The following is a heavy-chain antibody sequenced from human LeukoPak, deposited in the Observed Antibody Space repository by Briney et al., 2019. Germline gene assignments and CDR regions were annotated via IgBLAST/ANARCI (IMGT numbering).Heavy chain of an antibody. CDR1: GYTFTGYY. V-gene: IGHV1-2*04. Sequence: GASVKVSCKASGYTFTGYYMHWVRQAPGQGLEWMGWINPNSGGTKYAQKFQGWVTMTRDTSISTAYMELSRLRSDDTAVYYCAREGHGSGSYRPLYGMDVWGQGTTVTVSS. J-gene: IGHJ6*02. D-gene: IGHD3-10*01. CDR2: INPNSGGT. CDR3: AREGHGSGSYRPLYGMDV.